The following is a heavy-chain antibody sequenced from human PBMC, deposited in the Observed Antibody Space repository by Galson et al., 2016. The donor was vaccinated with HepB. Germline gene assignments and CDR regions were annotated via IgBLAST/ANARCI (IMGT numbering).Heavy chain of an antibody. J-gene: IGHJ5*02. Sequence: QSGAEVKKPGESLKISCKGSGYSFTSYWIGWVRQMPGKGLEWMGIIYPGDSDTRYSPSFQGQVTISTDKSISTAYLQWSSLKASDTAMYYCARGGSSTWYEPSNWFDPWGQGTLVTASS. D-gene: IGHD6-13*01. CDR2: IYPGDSDT. CDR1: GYSFTSYW. CDR3: ARGGSSTWYEPSNWFDP. V-gene: IGHV5-51*01.